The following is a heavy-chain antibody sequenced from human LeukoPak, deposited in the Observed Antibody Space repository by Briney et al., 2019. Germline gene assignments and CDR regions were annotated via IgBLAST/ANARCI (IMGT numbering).Heavy chain of an antibody. CDR2: ISSSSSYI. J-gene: IGHJ4*02. V-gene: IGHV3-21*01. CDR3: AREGLRLGELSDFDY. CDR1: GFTFSSYS. Sequence: GGSLRLSCAASGFTFSSYSMNWVRQAPGKGLEWVSSISSSSSYIYYADSVKGRFTISRDNAKNSLYLQMNSLRAEDTAVHYCAREGLRLGELSDFDYWGQGTLVTVSS. D-gene: IGHD3-16*02.